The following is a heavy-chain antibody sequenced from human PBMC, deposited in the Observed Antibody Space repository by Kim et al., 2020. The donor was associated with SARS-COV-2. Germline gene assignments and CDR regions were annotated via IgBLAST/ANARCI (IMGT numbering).Heavy chain of an antibody. V-gene: IGHV3-30-3*01. CDR1: GFTFSSYA. CDR3: ARDGLWGATSHFDY. D-gene: IGHD1-26*01. CDR2: ISYDGSNK. Sequence: GGSLRLSCAASGFTFSSYAMHWVRQAPGKGLEWVAVISYDGSNKYYADSVKGRFTISRDNSKNTLYLQMNSLRAEDTAVYYCARDGLWGATSHFDYWGQGTLVTVSS. J-gene: IGHJ4*02.